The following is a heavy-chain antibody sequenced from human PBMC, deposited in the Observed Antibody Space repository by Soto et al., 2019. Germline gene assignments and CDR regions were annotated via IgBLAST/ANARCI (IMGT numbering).Heavy chain of an antibody. V-gene: IGHV2-5*02. J-gene: IGHJ4*02. CDR1: GFSLTTSGVG. CDR3: AHRGYMYGNWDHGYFDY. Sequence: QITLKESGPTRVRPTQTLALTCTFSGFSLTTSGVGVGWIRKTPGKALEWLAFIYWDDDKRYSPSLKSRLTITKDTYKNQVVLIMADMDPVDTATYFCAHRGYMYGNWDHGYFDYWGQGTLVTVSS. CDR2: IYWDDDK. D-gene: IGHD5-18*01.